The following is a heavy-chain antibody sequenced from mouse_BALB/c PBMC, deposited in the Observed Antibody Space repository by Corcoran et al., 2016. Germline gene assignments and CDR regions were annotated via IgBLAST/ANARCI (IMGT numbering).Heavy chain of an antibody. V-gene: IGHV1S136*01. CDR2: FYPYNDNT. CDR3: ARSEKSGNLYYFDY. CDR1: GYTFTSYV. J-gene: IGHJ2*01. D-gene: IGHD2-1*01. Sequence: EVQLQQSGPELVKPGASVKMSCKASGYTFTSYVIHWVKQKPGQGLEWVGYFYPYNDNTKYNEKFKGKATLTSDKSSSTAYMELSSLTSEDSAVYYCARSEKSGNLYYFDYWGQGTTLTVSS.